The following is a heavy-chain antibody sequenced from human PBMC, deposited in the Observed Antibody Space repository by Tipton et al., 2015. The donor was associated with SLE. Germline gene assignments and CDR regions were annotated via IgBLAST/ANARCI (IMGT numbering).Heavy chain of an antibody. J-gene: IGHJ4*02. CDR3: ARDSCPPRIAGRARDGNLCPYYFDY. CDR2: ISGSGGST. Sequence: SLRLSCAASGFTFSSYAMSWVRQAPGKGLEWVSAISGSGGSTYYADSVKGRFTISRDNAKNSLYLQMNSLRAEGTAVYYCARDSCPPRIAGRARDGNLCPYYFDYWGQGTLVTVSS. CDR1: GFTFSSYA. D-gene: IGHD1-14*01. V-gene: IGHV3-23*01.